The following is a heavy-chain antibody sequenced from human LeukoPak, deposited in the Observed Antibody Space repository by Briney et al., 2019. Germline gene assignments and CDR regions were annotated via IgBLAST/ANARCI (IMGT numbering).Heavy chain of an antibody. CDR2: IYYSGST. Sequence: SETLSLTCTVSGGSISSSSYYWGWIRQPPGKGLEWIGSIYYSGSTYYNPSLKSRVTISVDTSKNQFSLKLSSVTAADTAVYYCAMVRGVITPVDYWGQGTLVTVSS. V-gene: IGHV4-39*07. CDR3: AMVRGVITPVDY. J-gene: IGHJ4*02. D-gene: IGHD3-10*01. CDR1: GGSISSSSYY.